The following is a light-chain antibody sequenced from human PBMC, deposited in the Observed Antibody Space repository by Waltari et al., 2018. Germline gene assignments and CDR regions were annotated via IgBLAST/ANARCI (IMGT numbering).Light chain of an antibody. V-gene: IGKV4-1*01. CDR2: WAS. CDR1: QSVLDNSDNKNY. Sequence: IVMTQSPDSLALSLAERATIHCKPTQSVLDNSDNKNYVAWYQQKPGQPPKLLIYWASTRDSGVPDRFSGSGSGTDFTLTISSLQADDVAVYFCQQYYRVPRTFGQGTKVEIK. CDR3: QQYYRVPRT. J-gene: IGKJ1*01.